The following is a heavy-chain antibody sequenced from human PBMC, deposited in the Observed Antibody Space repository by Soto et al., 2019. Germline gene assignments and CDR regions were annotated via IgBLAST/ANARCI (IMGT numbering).Heavy chain of an antibody. CDR3: ATSRLSTNWYHWFFDF. J-gene: IGHJ2*01. V-gene: IGHV3-30*04. Sequence: PGGSLRLSCAASGFTFSSYAIHWVSQAPGKGPEWVAVISYDGTDTYYADSVRGRFTISRDNSKNTLYLQMNSLRVEDTAVYFCATSRLSTNWYHWFFDFWGRGTLVTVSS. CDR1: GFTFSSYA. CDR2: ISYDGTDT. D-gene: IGHD6-13*01.